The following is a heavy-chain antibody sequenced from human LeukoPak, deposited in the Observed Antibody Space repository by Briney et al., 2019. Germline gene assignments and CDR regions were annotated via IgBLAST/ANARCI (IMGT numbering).Heavy chain of an antibody. Sequence: SETLSLTCTVSGDSISSGGYYWSWIRQHPGKGLEWIGYIYYSGSTYYNPSLKSRVTISVDTSKNQFSLKLSSVTAADTAVYYCARDPAQARGFDPWGQGTLVTVSS. CDR1: GDSISSGGYY. CDR3: ARDPAQARGFDP. V-gene: IGHV4-31*03. D-gene: IGHD2-2*01. CDR2: IYYSGST. J-gene: IGHJ5*02.